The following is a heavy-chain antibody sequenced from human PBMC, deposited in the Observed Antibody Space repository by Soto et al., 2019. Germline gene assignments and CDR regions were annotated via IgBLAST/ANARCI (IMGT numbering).Heavy chain of an antibody. D-gene: IGHD1-26*01. CDR1: GYSFTSLD. CDR3: SRGVTAGVDY. J-gene: IGHJ4*02. Sequence: QVQLVQSGAEVREPGASVKVSCKASGYSFTSLDINWVRQTTGQGLEWMGWMQPSSGRTGYAQKFQGRVTMTRDTSINTAYMELSSLTSDDTAFYCCSRGVTAGVDYWGQGTLVTVSS. V-gene: IGHV1-8*01. CDR2: MQPSSGRT.